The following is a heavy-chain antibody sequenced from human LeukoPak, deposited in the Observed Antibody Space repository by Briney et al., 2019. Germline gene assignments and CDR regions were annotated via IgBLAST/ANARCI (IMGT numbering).Heavy chain of an antibody. CDR2: IIPIFGTA. D-gene: IGHD6-13*01. V-gene: IGHV1-69*13. J-gene: IGHJ4*02. Sequence: ASVTVSCKASGGTFSSYAISWVRQAPGQGLEWMGGIIPIFGTANYAQKFQGRVTITADESTSTAYMELSSLRSEDTAVYYCAREKQQLAFFDYWGQGTLVTVSS. CDR1: GGTFSSYA. CDR3: AREKQQLAFFDY.